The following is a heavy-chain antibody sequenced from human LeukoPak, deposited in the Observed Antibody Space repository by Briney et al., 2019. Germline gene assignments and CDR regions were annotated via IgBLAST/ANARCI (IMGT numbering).Heavy chain of an antibody. CDR2: IYYSGST. D-gene: IGHD6-19*01. J-gene: IGHJ5*02. Sequence: KASETLSLTCTVSGVSISGSSYYWGWIRQPPGKGLEWIGRIYYSGSTYYNPSLKSRVTISVDTSKNQFSLRLRSVTAADSAVHYCARGQARLAWFDPWGQGTLVTVA. CDR1: GVSISGSSYY. CDR3: ARGQARLAWFDP. V-gene: IGHV4-39*01.